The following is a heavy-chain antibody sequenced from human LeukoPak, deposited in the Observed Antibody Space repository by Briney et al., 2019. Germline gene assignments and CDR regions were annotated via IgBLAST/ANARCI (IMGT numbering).Heavy chain of an antibody. D-gene: IGHD1-26*01. Sequence: SETLSLTCAVYGGSFSGYYWSWIRQPPGKGLEWIGEINHSGSTNYNPSLKSRVTISVDTSKNQFSLKLSSVTAADTAVYYCARLAVGATSSYFDYWGQGTLVTVSS. CDR1: GGSFSGYY. V-gene: IGHV4-34*01. CDR3: ARLAVGATSSYFDY. CDR2: INHSGST. J-gene: IGHJ4*02.